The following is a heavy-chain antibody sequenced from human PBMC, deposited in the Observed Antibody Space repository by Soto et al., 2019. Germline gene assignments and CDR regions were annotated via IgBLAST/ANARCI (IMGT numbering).Heavy chain of an antibody. CDR3: ARVGIAAAGPPHFDY. CDR1: GVSISSGYYY. CDR2: IYYSGST. V-gene: IGHV4-30-4*01. Sequence: PSATLSLPCTVYGVSISSGYYYLSWLRPPPWKGLEWIGYIYYSGSTYYNPSLKSRVTISVDTSKNQFSLKLSSVTAADTAVYYCARVGIAAAGPPHFDYWGQGTLVTFSS. D-gene: IGHD6-13*01. J-gene: IGHJ4*02.